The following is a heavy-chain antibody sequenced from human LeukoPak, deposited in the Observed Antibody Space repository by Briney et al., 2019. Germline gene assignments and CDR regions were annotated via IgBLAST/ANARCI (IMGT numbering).Heavy chain of an antibody. CDR3: ARAGDDSSGYSSFDY. Sequence: GASVKVSCKASGGTFSSYAISWVRQAPGQGLEWMGRIIPILGIANYAQKFQGRVTITADKSTSTAYMELSSLRSEDTAVYYCARAGDDSSGYSSFDYWGQGTLVTASS. CDR2: IIPILGIA. J-gene: IGHJ4*02. V-gene: IGHV1-69*04. CDR1: GGTFSSYA. D-gene: IGHD3-22*01.